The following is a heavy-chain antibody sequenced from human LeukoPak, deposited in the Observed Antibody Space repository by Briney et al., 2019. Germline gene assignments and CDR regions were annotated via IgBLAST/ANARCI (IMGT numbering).Heavy chain of an antibody. V-gene: IGHV3-23*01. CDR3: AKRSDATFDFDY. CDR1: GFTFSSYA. D-gene: IGHD3-16*01. Sequence: GGSLRLSCAASGFTFSSYAMSSVRQAPGKGLEWVSIISGSGGTTYYAESVKGRFTISRDNSKNPLYLQMNSLRAEDTAVYYCAKRSDATFDFDYWGQGTLVTVSS. CDR2: ISGSGGTT. J-gene: IGHJ4*02.